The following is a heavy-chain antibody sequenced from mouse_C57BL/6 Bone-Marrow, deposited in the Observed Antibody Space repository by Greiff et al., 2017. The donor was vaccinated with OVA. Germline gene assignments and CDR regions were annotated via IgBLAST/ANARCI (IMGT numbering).Heavy chain of an antibody. J-gene: IGHJ4*01. CDR2: IWSGGST. CDR1: GFSLTSYG. CDR3: ATLPYGNFLYAMDY. D-gene: IGHD2-1*01. Sequence: VQLKESGPGLVQPSQSLSITCTVSGFSLTSYGVHWVRQSPGKGLEWLGVIWSGGSTDSNAAFISRLSISTDNSKSHVFFKMNSLQADDTAVYYCATLPYGNFLYAMDYWGQGTSVTVSS. V-gene: IGHV2-2*01.